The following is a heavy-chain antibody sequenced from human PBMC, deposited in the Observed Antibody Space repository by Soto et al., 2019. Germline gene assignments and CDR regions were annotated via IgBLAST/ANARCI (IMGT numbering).Heavy chain of an antibody. V-gene: IGHV3-23*01. CDR1: GFTFNNYA. D-gene: IGHD7-27*01. Sequence: ELQLLESGGGVVQPGGSLRLSCPASGFTFNNYAPNWARQAPGKDLEWVSSISGTGGSTFYAGSAKGRFTTSRDNSKNTLFLQMTSLRAEDTAVYYCGKGNTKWGTGDAFDIWAQETMVTVSS. J-gene: IGHJ3*02. CDR3: GKGNTKWGTGDAFDI. CDR2: ISGTGGST.